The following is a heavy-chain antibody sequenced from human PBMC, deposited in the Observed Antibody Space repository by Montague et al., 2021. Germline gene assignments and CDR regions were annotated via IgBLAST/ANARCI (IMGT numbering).Heavy chain of an antibody. J-gene: IGHJ4*02. D-gene: IGHD2-21*01. Sequence: SLRLSCAASGFTSSNYWMSWVRQAPGKGLEWVANIKQDGSEKHYVDSVQGRFTISRDNAKNSLYLQMNSLRAEDTAVYFCARDQGQGYCGGDCYVGLDYWGQGTLVTVSS. CDR3: ARDQGQGYCGGDCYVGLDY. CDR1: GFTSSNYW. V-gene: IGHV3-7*01. CDR2: IKQDGSEK.